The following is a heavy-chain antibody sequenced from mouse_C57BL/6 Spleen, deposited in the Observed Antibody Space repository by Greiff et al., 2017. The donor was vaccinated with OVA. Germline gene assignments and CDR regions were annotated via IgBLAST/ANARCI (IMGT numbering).Heavy chain of an antibody. CDR1: GGTGTSYG. CDR3: ARSDGYFDY. J-gene: IGHJ2*01. D-gene: IGHD2-3*01. V-gene: IGHV1-64*01. CDR2: IHPNSGST. Sequence: VQLQQPGAELVKPGASVKLSGKGSGGTGTSYGMHWVKQRPGQGLEWIGMIHPNSGSTNYNEKFKSKATLTVDKSSSTAYMQLSSLTSEDSAVYYCARSDGYFDYWGQGTTLTVSS.